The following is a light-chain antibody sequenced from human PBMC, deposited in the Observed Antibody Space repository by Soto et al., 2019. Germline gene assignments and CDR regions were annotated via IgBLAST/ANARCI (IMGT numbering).Light chain of an antibody. Sequence: QSALTQPASVSGSPGQSITISCTGTSSYVGSYNLVSWYQQHPGKAPKLMIYEGSKRPSGVSNRFSGSKSGNTASLTISGLQAEDEADYYFCSYAGSSSWVFGGGTKLTLL. CDR1: SSYVGSYNL. CDR3: CSYAGSSSWV. J-gene: IGLJ3*02. CDR2: EGS. V-gene: IGLV2-23*01.